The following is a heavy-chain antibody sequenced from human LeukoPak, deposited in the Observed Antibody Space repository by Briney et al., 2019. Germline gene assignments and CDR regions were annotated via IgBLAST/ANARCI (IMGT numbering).Heavy chain of an antibody. D-gene: IGHD3-3*01. J-gene: IGHJ3*02. Sequence: PSETLSLTCTVSGYSISSGYYWGWIRQPPGKGLEWIGDIFHSGSTYYNPSLKSRVTISVDTSKNQFSLKLSSVTAADTAVYYCARDLSPQYYDFWSGYAFDIWGQGTMVTVSS. CDR3: ARDLSPQYYDFWSGYAFDI. CDR1: GYSISSGYY. V-gene: IGHV4-38-2*02. CDR2: IFHSGST.